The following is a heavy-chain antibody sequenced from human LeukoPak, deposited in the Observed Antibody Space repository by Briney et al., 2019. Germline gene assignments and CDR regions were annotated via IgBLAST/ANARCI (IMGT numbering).Heavy chain of an antibody. D-gene: IGHD2-2*01. V-gene: IGHV3-30*02. J-gene: IGHJ4*02. Sequence: GGSLRLSCAASGFTFSSYGMRWVRQAPGKGLEWVAFIRYDGSNKYYADSVKGRFTISRDNSKNTLYLQMNSLRAEDTAVYYCAKDLVVVPAATPVGDYWGQGTLVTVSS. CDR3: AKDLVVVPAATPVGDY. CDR1: GFTFSSYG. CDR2: IRYDGSNK.